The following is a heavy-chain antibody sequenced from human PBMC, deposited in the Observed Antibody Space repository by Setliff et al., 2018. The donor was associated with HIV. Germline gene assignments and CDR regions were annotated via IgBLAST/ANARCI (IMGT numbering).Heavy chain of an antibody. CDR3: AAQGVL. V-gene: IGHV3-7*01. CDR1: GFTFSNAW. CDR2: ISPDGSAT. J-gene: IGHJ4*02. Sequence: GGSLRLSCAASGFTFSNAWKSWVRQAPGKGLEWVANISPDGSATYYVDSVKGRFTISRDNAKNSLYLQLNSLRVEDTAVYYCAAQGVLWGQGTQVTVSS.